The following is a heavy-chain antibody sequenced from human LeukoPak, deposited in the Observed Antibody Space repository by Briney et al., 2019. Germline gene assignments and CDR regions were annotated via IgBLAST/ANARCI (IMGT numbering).Heavy chain of an antibody. CDR1: RFTFSSYW. CDR2: INSDGSST. J-gene: IGHJ4*02. D-gene: IGHD3-16*01. CDR3: ARVGSYGSLSDY. Sequence: GGSLRLSCAASRFTFSSYWMHWVRQAPGKGLVWVSRINSDGSSTSYADSVKGRFTIHRDNAKNTLYLQMNSLRAEDTAVYYCARVGSYGSLSDYWGQGTLVTVSS. V-gene: IGHV3-74*01.